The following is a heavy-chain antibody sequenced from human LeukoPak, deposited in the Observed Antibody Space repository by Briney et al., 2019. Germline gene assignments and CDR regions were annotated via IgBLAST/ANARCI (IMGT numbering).Heavy chain of an antibody. V-gene: IGHV5-51*01. D-gene: IGHD3-16*01. CDR2: IYPGDSDI. CDR3: ARLRGNYFDY. J-gene: IGHJ4*02. CDR1: GYSFTSYW. Sequence: GESLKISCKGSGYSFTSYWIGWVRQMPGKALEWMGIIYPGDSDITYSPSFQGQVTISADKSISTAYLQWSSLKASDAATYYCARLRGNYFDYWGQGALVAVSS.